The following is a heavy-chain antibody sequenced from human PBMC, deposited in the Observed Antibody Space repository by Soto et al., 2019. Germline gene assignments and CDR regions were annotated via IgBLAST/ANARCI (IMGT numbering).Heavy chain of an antibody. CDR2: FYPGDSTS. CDR1: GYSFMSYW. CDR3: ARIIGYCRNNDCSWTFDI. J-gene: IGHJ3*02. D-gene: IGHD2-2*03. Sequence: PGESLKISCNTSGYSFMSYWVAWVRQKPGKGLEWMGTFYPGDSTSTYSPSFQGQVTISVDKSISTAYLHLSSLKASDTAMYYCARIIGYCRNNDCSWTFDIWGQGTTVTVSS. V-gene: IGHV5-51*01.